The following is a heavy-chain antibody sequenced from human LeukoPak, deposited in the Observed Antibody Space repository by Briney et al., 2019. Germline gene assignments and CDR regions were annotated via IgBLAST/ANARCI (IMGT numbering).Heavy chain of an antibody. CDR3: IYGYTLDF. CDR1: GFTVSGNY. J-gene: IGHJ4*02. CDR2: IYSGGST. D-gene: IGHD5-18*01. Sequence: GGSLRLSCAAPGFTVSGNYMNWVRQAPGKGLEWVSVIYSGGSTNYADSVKGRFTISRDNSKNTLYLHMNSLRAEDTAVYYCIYGYTLDFWGQGTLVTVSS. V-gene: IGHV3-53*01.